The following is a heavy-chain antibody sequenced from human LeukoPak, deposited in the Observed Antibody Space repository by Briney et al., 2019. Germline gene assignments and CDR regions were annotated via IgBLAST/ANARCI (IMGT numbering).Heavy chain of an antibody. CDR1: GFTFSSYS. CDR2: ISSHTPYI. CDR3: ARGHRAWSY. J-gene: IGHJ4*02. Sequence: PGGSLRLSCAASGFTFSSYSMNWVRQAPGKGLEWVSSISSHTPYIYYTDSVKGRFSISRDNAKNSLYLQMNSLRVDDTAVYYCARGHRAWSYWGQGTLVTVSS. V-gene: IGHV3-21*01. D-gene: IGHD3-3*01.